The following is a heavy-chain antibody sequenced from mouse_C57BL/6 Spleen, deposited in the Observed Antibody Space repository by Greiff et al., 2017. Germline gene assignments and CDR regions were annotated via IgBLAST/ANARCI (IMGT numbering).Heavy chain of an antibody. Sequence: QVTLKESGPGILQSSQTLSLTCSFSGFSLSTSGMGVSWIRQPSGKGLEWLAHIYWDDDKRYNPSLKSRLTISKDTTRNQVFLKITSVDTADTATYYCARDYGSRDYYAMDYWGQGTSVTVSS. D-gene: IGHD1-1*01. CDR1: GFSLSTSGMG. CDR3: ARDYGSRDYYAMDY. J-gene: IGHJ4*01. CDR2: IYWDDDK. V-gene: IGHV8-12*01.